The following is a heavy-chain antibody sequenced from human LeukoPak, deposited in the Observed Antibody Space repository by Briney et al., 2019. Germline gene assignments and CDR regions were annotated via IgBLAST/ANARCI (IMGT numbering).Heavy chain of an antibody. Sequence: GSLKPFCAASGFHFNHYAISLVRQASGKGLEWVSGFNERLGEIYYADSVKGRFTISRDNPKNTLYLEMNSLRAEDTAVYYCARDFLRDLPAAIPVDYWGQGTLVTVSS. J-gene: IGHJ4*02. D-gene: IGHD2-2*01. V-gene: IGHV3-23*01. CDR2: FNERLGEI. CDR3: ARDFLRDLPAAIPVDY. CDR1: GFHFNHYA.